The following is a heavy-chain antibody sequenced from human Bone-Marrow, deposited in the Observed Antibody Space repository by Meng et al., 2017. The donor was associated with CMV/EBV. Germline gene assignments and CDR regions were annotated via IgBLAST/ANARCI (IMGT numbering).Heavy chain of an antibody. D-gene: IGHD1-26*01. CDR3: ARANSDSGSYYYYGMDV. Sequence: ASVKVSCKASGYTFTGYYMHWVRQAPGQGLEWMGWINPNSGGTNYAQKFQGRVTMTRDTSISTAYMELSRLRSDDTAVYYCARANSDSGSYYYYGMDVWGQGTTVTASS. J-gene: IGHJ6*02. V-gene: IGHV1-2*02. CDR2: INPNSGGT. CDR1: GYTFTGYY.